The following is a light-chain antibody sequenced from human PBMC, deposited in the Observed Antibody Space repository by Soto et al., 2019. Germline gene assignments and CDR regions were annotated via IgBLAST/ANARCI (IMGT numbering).Light chain of an antibody. V-gene: IGLV2-23*01. CDR1: SSDVGGYNL. J-gene: IGLJ2*01. Sequence: QYALTQPASVSGSPGQSITISCTGTSSDVGGYNLVSWYQQHPGKAPKLIIYQDTQRPSGVSDRFSASKSGNTASLTISGLQTEDEADYYCCSYAGSYTLILGGGTKLTVL. CDR3: CSYAGSYTLI. CDR2: QDT.